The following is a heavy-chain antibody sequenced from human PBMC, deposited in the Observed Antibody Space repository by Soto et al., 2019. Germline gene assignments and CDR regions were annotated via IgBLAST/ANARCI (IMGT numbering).Heavy chain of an antibody. D-gene: IGHD3-16*02. J-gene: IGHJ5*02. Sequence: QVQLVQSGAEVKKPGSSVKASCKASGGTFSSYAISWVRQAPGQGLEWMGGIIPIFGTANYAQKFQVRVTISEDESTSTAYMELSSLRSEDTAVYYCARFTFGGVIVGWCDPWGQGTLVTVSS. CDR2: IIPIFGTA. CDR3: ARFTFGGVIVGWCDP. V-gene: IGHV1-69*12. CDR1: GGTFSSYA.